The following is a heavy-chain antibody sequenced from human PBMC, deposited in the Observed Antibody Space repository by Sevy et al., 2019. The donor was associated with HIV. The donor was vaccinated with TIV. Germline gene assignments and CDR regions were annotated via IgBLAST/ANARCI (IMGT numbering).Heavy chain of an antibody. CDR2: VYHSGRP. V-gene: IGHV4-38-2*01. Sequence: SETLSLTCDVSGYSISSGYVWGWIRQPPGGGLEWIGSVYHSGRPYYNPSLKSRVTISRDTSKNQFSMSLTSVTAADTAAYYCAGAPSTNYFDDWGQGTLVTVSS. J-gene: IGHJ4*02. CDR1: GYSISSGYV. CDR3: AGAPSTNYFDD.